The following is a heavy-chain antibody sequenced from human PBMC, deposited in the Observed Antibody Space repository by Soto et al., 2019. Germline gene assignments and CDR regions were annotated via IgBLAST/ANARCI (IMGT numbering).Heavy chain of an antibody. CDR3: GTTFEY. CDR1: GFTFSNYW. D-gene: IGHD1-26*01. CDR2: INNDGSRT. V-gene: IGHV3-74*01. J-gene: IGHJ4*02. Sequence: GGSLRLSCAVSGFTFSNYWMHWVRQVPGEGLVWVSSINNDGSRTWYADSVRGRIAMSRDNARNLVYLQMNSLRAEDTAVYYCGTTFEYWGQGALVTVSS.